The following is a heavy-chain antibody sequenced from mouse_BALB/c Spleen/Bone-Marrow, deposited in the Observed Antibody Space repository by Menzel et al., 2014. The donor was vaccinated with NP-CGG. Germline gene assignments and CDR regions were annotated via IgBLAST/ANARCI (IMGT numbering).Heavy chain of an antibody. J-gene: IGHJ2*01. V-gene: IGHV5-12-1*01. CDR2: ISSGGGST. CDR1: GFAFSSYD. CDR3: ARHRYYFDY. Sequence: EVMLVESEGGLVKPGGSLKLSCAASGFAFSSYDMSWVRRTPEKRLEWVAYISSGGGSTYYPDTVKGRFTISRDNAKNTLYLQMSSLKSEDTAMYYCARHRYYFDYWGQGTTLTVSS.